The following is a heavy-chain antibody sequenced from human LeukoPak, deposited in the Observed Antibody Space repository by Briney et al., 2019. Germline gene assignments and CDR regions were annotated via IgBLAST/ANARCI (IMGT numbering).Heavy chain of an antibody. V-gene: IGHV5-51*01. CDR3: ARLDGYSSSWYAGLYFDY. D-gene: IGHD6-13*01. Sequence: HGESLKISCKGSGYSFTSYWIGWVRQMPGKGLEWMGIIYPGDSDTRYSPSFQGQVTISADKSISTAYLQWSILKASDTAMYYCARLDGYSSSWYAGLYFDYWGQGTLVTVSS. CDR1: GYSFTSYW. J-gene: IGHJ4*02. CDR2: IYPGDSDT.